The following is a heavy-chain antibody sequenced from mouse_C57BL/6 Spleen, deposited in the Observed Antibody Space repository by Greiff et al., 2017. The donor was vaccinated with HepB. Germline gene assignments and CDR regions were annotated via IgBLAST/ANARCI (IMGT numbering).Heavy chain of an antibody. V-gene: IGHV1-64*01. CDR1: GYTFTSYW. Sequence: VQLQQPGAELVKPGASVKLSCKASGYTFTSYWMHWVKQRPGQGLEWIGMIHPNSGSTNYNEKFKSKATLTVDKSSSTAYMQLSSLTSEDSAVYYCARSSDYDVGFYAMDYWGQGTSVTVSS. D-gene: IGHD2-4*01. J-gene: IGHJ4*01. CDR2: IHPNSGST. CDR3: ARSSDYDVGFYAMDY.